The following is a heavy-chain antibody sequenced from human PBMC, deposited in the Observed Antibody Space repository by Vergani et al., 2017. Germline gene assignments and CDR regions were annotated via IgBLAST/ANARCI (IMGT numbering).Heavy chain of an antibody. D-gene: IGHD4-17*01. CDR2: FDPEDGET. CDR3: ATSATVTTYQNWFDP. Sequence: QVQLVQSGAEVKKPGASVKVSCKVSGYTLTELSMHWVRQAPGKGLEGRGGFDPEDGETIYAQKFQGRVTMTEDTSTDTAYMELSSLRSEDTAVYYCATSATVTTYQNWFDPWGQGTLVTVSS. J-gene: IGHJ5*02. CDR1: GYTLTELS. V-gene: IGHV1-24*01.